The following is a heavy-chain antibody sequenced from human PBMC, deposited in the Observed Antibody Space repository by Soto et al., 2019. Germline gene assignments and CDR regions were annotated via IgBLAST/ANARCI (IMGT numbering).Heavy chain of an antibody. CDR3: ARDGCSGSNCLNWFDP. CDR2: INHSGST. CDR1: GGSFSGYY. Sequence: PSETLSLTCAVYGGSFSGYYWTWIRQPPGTGLEWIGEINHSGSTNYNPSLKSRVTISVDTSKNQFSLKLTSVTAADTAVYYCARDGCSGSNCLNWFDPWGQGTLVTVSS. D-gene: IGHD2-15*01. V-gene: IGHV4-34*01. J-gene: IGHJ5*02.